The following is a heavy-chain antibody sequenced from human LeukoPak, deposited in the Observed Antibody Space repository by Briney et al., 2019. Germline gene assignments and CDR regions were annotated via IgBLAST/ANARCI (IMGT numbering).Heavy chain of an antibody. V-gene: IGHV4-61*02. J-gene: IGHJ4*02. CDR2: IYTSGST. CDR1: GGPISSGSYY. CDR3: ARWMAN. Sequence: SETLSLTCTVSGGPISSGSYYWSWIRQPAGKGLEWIGRIYTSGSTNYNPSLKSRVTISVDTSKNQFSLKLSSVTAADTAVYYCARWMANWGQGTLVTVSS. D-gene: IGHD5-24*01.